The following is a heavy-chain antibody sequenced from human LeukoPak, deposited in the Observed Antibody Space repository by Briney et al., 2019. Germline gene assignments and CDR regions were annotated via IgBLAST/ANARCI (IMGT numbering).Heavy chain of an antibody. CDR2: IYSGGRT. V-gene: IGHV3-66*01. J-gene: IGHJ5*02. CDR1: GFTVSSNY. CDR3: ARGSGYDWENWFDP. D-gene: IGHD5-12*01. Sequence: GGSLRLSCAASGFTVSSNYMSWVRQAPGKGLEWVSVIYSGGRTYYADSVKGRFTISRDNSKNTLYLQMNSLRAEDTAVYYCARGSGYDWENWFDPWGQGTLVTVSS.